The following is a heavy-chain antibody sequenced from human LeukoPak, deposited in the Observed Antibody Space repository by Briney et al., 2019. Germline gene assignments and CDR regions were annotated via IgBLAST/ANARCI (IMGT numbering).Heavy chain of an antibody. CDR1: GFTFTRYW. D-gene: IGHD3-3*01. Sequence: GGSMRLASAASGFTFTRYWMHWDRQFPGKGLVCVSRINSDGSVTNYAGSGKGRFTISRGNAKNPVDLQMNSLRAEEPVMSDCARAGEEYYNFWSGYYPLNHWGQGALVTVSS. J-gene: IGHJ4*02. CDR3: ARAGEEYYNFWSGYYPLNH. CDR2: INSDGSVT. V-gene: IGHV3-74*01.